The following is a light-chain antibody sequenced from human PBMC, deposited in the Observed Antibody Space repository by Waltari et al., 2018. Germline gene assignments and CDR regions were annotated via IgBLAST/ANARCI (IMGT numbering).Light chain of an antibody. V-gene: IGLV1-44*01. J-gene: IGLJ2*01. CDR1: GSNIGSNS. Sequence: QSVLTQPPSASGTPGQRVTISCSGTGSNIGSNSVNWYQQIPGTAPKVLIYRNNQRPSGVPGRFSGSKSGTSASLAISGLQSEDEADYYCATWDDSLNVLVFGGGTRLTVL. CDR2: RNN. CDR3: ATWDDSLNVLV.